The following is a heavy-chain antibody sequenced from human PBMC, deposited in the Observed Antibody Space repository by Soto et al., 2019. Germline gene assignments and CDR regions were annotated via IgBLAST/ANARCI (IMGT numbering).Heavy chain of an antibody. CDR1: GYTFTSYG. V-gene: IGHV1-18*01. CDR3: ATPSPTYDYGSGSYYYYYGMDV. J-gene: IGHJ6*02. Sequence: ASVKVSCKASGYTFTSYGISWVRQAPGQGLEWMGWISAYNGNTNYAQKLQGRVTMTTDTSTSTAYMELRSLRSDDTAVDYCATPSPTYDYGSGSYYYYYGMDVWGQGTTVTVSS. D-gene: IGHD3-10*01. CDR2: ISAYNGNT.